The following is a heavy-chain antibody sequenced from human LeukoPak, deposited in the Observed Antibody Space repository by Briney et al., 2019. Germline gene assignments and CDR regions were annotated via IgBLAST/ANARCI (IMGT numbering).Heavy chain of an antibody. CDR2: ISAYNGNT. D-gene: IGHD2-2*01. V-gene: IGHV1-18*01. CDR3: ARMAPYQLLTYYYYGMDV. J-gene: IGHJ6*02. CDR1: GYTFTSYG. Sequence: ASVKVSCKASGYTFTSYGISWVRPAPGQGLEWMGWISAYNGNTNYAQKLQGRVTMTTDTSTSTAYMELRSLRSDDTAVYYCARMAPYQLLTYYYYGMDVWGQGTTVTVSS.